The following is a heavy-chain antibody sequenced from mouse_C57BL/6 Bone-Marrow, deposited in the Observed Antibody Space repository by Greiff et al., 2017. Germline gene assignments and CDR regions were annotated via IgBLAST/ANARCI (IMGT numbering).Heavy chain of an antibody. CDR2: IYPGDGDT. V-gene: IGHV1-82*01. Sequence: QVQLQQSGPELVKPGASVKISCKASGYAFSSSWMNWVKQRPGKGLEWIGRIYPGDGDTNYNGKFKGKATLTADKSSSTAYMQLSSLTSEDSAVYFWARYDGYWFAYWGQGTLVTVSA. CDR1: GYAFSSSW. D-gene: IGHD2-3*01. CDR3: ARYDGYWFAY. J-gene: IGHJ3*01.